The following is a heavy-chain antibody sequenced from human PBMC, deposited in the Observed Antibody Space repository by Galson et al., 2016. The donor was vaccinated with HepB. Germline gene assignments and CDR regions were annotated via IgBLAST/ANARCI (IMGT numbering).Heavy chain of an antibody. Sequence: SLRLSCADSGFTFSNYGMHWVRQAPGKGLEWVAVITYDGSNKHYADSVKGRFTISRDNSKNTLYLQMNSLRADDTAVYYCAKDMLVGGFLLAYYYYGMDVWGQGATVTVSS. J-gene: IGHJ6*02. CDR2: ITYDGSNK. CDR1: GFTFSNYG. D-gene: IGHD6-13*01. CDR3: AKDMLVGGFLLAYYYYGMDV. V-gene: IGHV3-30*18.